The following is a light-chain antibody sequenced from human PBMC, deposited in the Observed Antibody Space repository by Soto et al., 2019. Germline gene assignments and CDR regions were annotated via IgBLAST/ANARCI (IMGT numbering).Light chain of an antibody. CDR1: QSTSSS. Sequence: DIQLTQSPSTLSASVGDRVTITCRASQSTSSSLAWYQQKPGKAPNLLIYAASSLLSGVPSRFSGSGSGTDFTLTISSLQPDDFATYYCQQYKQWTFGQGTKVDIK. CDR2: AAS. CDR3: QQYKQWT. V-gene: IGKV1-5*01. J-gene: IGKJ1*01.